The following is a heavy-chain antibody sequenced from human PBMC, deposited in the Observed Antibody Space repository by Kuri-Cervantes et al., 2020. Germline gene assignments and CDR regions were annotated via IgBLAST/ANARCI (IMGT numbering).Heavy chain of an antibody. CDR1: GYTFSNYG. CDR3: ARDPGNVPAAIPLYYYYGMDV. V-gene: IGHV1-18*01. D-gene: IGHD2-2*02. J-gene: IGHJ6*02. CDR2: ISAYNGNT. Sequence: ASVKVSCKASGYTFSNYGISWVRQAPGQGLEWMGWISAYNGNTNYAQKLQGRVTMTTDTSTSTAYMELRSLRSDDTAVYYCARDPGNVPAAIPLYYYYGMDVWGQGTTVTVSS.